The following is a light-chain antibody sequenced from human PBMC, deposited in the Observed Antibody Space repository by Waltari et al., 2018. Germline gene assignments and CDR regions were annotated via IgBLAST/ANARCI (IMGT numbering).Light chain of an antibody. CDR2: WAP. J-gene: IGKJ2*01. Sequence: DIVMTQSPDSLAVSLGERVTIHCRSSQNLLYNSDNKNSLAWFQQKPGQPPKLLIYWAPTRESGVPDRFSGSGSGTEFTLTISSLQAADVAVYYCQQCYSTPYTFGQGTKLEIK. CDR3: QQCYSTPYT. V-gene: IGKV4-1*01. CDR1: QNLLYNSDNKNS.